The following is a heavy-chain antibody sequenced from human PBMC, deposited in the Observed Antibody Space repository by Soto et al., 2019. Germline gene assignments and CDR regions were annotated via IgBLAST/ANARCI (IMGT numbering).Heavy chain of an antibody. V-gene: IGHV4-34*01. CDR2: INHSGST. J-gene: IGHJ5*02. D-gene: IGHD6-19*01. CDR3: ARSRLGSGWYAGNWFDP. Sequence: SETLSLTCAVYGGSFSGYYWSWIRQPPGKGLEWIGEINHSGSTNYNPSLKSRVTISVDTSKNQFSLKLSSVTAADTAVYYCARSRLGSGWYAGNWFDPWGQGTLVT. CDR1: GGSFSGYY.